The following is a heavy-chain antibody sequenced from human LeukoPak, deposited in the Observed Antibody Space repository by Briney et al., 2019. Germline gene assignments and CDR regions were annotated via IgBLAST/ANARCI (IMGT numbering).Heavy chain of an antibody. V-gene: IGHV4-34*01. D-gene: IGHD3-22*01. J-gene: IGHJ4*02. CDR3: ASWGGYDSSGYYGGFFVG. Sequence: KPSETLSLTCAVYGGSFSDYYWSWVRQPPGKGLEWIGETNHSGSTNYNPSLKSRVTISIDTSKNQFSLKLSSVTAADTAVHYCASWGGYDSSGYYGGFFVGWGQGTLVTVSS. CDR2: TNHSGST. CDR1: GGSFSDYY.